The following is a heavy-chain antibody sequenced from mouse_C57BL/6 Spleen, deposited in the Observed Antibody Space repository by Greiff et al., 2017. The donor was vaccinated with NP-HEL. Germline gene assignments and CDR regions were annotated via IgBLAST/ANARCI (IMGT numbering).Heavy chain of an antibody. CDR1: GYTFTSYW. Sequence: QVQLQQPGAELVKPGASVKLSCKASGYTFTSYWMHWVKQRPGQGLEWIGMIHPNSGSTNYNEKFKSKATLTVDKSSSTAYMQLSSLTSEDSAVYYCARTWDSSGYAMDYWGQGTSVTVSS. CDR3: ARTWDSSGYAMDY. CDR2: IHPNSGST. J-gene: IGHJ4*01. V-gene: IGHV1-64*01. D-gene: IGHD3-2*02.